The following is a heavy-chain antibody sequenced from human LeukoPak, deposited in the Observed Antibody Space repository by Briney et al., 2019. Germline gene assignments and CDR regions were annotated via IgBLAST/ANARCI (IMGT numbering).Heavy chain of an antibody. CDR1: GFTFSSYG. J-gene: IGHJ4*02. CDR3: AKDGTGKWEPHWFDY. D-gene: IGHD1-26*01. CDR2: IRYDGSNK. Sequence: GGSLRLSCAASGFTFSSYGMHWVRQAPGKGLEWVTFIRYDGSNKYYADSVQGRFTISRDNSKNTLYLQMNSLRADDTAVYYCAKDGTGKWEPHWFDYWGQGTLVTVSS. V-gene: IGHV3-30*02.